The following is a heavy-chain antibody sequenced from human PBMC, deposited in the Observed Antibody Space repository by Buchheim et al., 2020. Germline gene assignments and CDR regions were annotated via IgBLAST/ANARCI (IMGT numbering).Heavy chain of an antibody. D-gene: IGHD4-17*01. J-gene: IGHJ4*02. V-gene: IGHV4-4*02. CDR1: GDSISSDNW. CDR3: ASVSFYGDSNFDC. Sequence: QVQLQESGPGLVKPSGTLSLTCAVSGDSISSDNWWSWVRQPPGQGLEWIAEVYHSGITNYNPSLKSRVTISIDKSQNQFSLKLTSMTAADTAVYYCASVSFYGDSNFDCWGQGTL. CDR2: VYHSGIT.